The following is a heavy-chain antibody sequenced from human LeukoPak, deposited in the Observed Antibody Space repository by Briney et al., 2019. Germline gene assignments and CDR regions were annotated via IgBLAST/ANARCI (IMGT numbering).Heavy chain of an antibody. CDR2: ISWDGGST. CDR3: ARDSGYYYGWFDP. J-gene: IGHJ5*02. CDR1: GNYW. Sequence: GGSLRLSCAASGNYWMHWVRQAPGKGLEWVSLISWDGGSTYYADSVKGRFTISRDNSKNSLYLQMNSLRAEDTAVYYCARDSGYYYGWFDPWGQGTLVTVSS. D-gene: IGHD3-22*01. V-gene: IGHV3-43*01.